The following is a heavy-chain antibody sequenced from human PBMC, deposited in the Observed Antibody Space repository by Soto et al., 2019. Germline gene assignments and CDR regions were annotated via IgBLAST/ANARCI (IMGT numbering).Heavy chain of an antibody. J-gene: IGHJ6*02. CDR2: IYYSGST. CDR3: TRDQRGSSYYYYGMDV. CDR1: GGSISSSSYY. Sequence: PSETLSLTCTVSGGSISSSSYYWGWIRQPPGKGLEWIGSIYYSGSTYYNPSLKSRVTISVDTSKKQFSLKLSSMTAADTAVYYCTRDQRGSSYYYYGMDVWGQGTTVTVSS. D-gene: IGHD3-10*01. V-gene: IGHV4-39*07.